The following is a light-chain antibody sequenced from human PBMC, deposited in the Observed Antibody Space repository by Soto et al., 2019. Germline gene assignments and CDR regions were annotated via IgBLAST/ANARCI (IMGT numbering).Light chain of an antibody. CDR2: EVS. Sequence: QSALTQPPSVSGSPGQSVTISCTGTSSDVGYYNRVSWYQQPPGTAPKLLIYEVSNRPSGVPDRFSGSKSGNTASLTISGLQAEDEADHYCSLYTSSTFYVFGTGTKVTVL. J-gene: IGLJ1*01. CDR1: SSDVGYYNR. V-gene: IGLV2-18*01. CDR3: SLYTSSTFYV.